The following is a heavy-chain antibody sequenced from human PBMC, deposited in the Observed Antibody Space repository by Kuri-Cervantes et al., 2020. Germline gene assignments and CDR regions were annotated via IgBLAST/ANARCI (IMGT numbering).Heavy chain of an antibody. CDR2: ISSSSSYI. CDR3: TTDYTGGLIAARKWFDP. J-gene: IGHJ5*02. CDR1: GFTFSSYS. D-gene: IGHD6-6*01. Sequence: ETLSLTCAASGFTFSSYSMNWVRQAPGKGLEWVSSISSSSSYIYYADSVKGRFTISRDNAKNSLYLQMNSLRAEDTAVYYCTTDYTGGLIAARKWFDPWGQGTLVTVSS. V-gene: IGHV3-21*03.